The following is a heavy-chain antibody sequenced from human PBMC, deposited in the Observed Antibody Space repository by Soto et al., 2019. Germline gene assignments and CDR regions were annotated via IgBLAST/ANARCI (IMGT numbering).Heavy chain of an antibody. Sequence: PGGSLRLSCAASGFSFRGYEMNWVRQAPGKGLEWVSYISSSGSTIYYADSVKGRFTISRDNAKNSLYLQMNSLRAEDTAVYYCARGDMTTVTTRERGPRYYYYGMDVWGQGTTVTVSS. V-gene: IGHV3-48*03. CDR2: ISSSGSTI. CDR3: ARGDMTTVTTRERGPRYYYYGMDV. CDR1: GFSFRGYE. D-gene: IGHD4-17*01. J-gene: IGHJ6*02.